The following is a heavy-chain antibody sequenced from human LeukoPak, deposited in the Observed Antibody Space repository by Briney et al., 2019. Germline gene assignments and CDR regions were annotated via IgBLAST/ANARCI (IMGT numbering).Heavy chain of an antibody. CDR1: GFTFSSYA. J-gene: IGHJ4*02. CDR3: ASYYYDSSGYFGCY. V-gene: IGHV3-23*01. Sequence: PGGSLRLSCAASGFTFSSYAMSWVRQAPGKGLEWVSAISGSGGSTYYADSVKGRFTISRDNSKNTLYLQMNSLRAEDTAVYYCASYYYDSSGYFGCYWGQGTLATVSS. CDR2: ISGSGGST. D-gene: IGHD3-22*01.